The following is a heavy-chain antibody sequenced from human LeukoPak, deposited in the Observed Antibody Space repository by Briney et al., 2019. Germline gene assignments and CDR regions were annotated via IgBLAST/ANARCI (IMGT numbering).Heavy chain of an antibody. CDR1: GSSISSSSYY. V-gene: IGHV4-39*01. CDR3: ASPYSSRFDY. J-gene: IGHJ4*02. Sequence: SETLSLTCTVSGSSISSSSYYWGWIRQPPGKGLEWVGSIYSSGNTYYNPSLKSRVTISVDASKNQFSLKLTSVTAADTAVHYCASPYSSRFDYWGQGTLVTVSS. D-gene: IGHD6-19*01. CDR2: IYSSGNT.